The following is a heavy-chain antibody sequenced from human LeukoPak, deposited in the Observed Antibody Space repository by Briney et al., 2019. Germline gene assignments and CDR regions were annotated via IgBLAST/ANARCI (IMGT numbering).Heavy chain of an antibody. Sequence: SETLSLTCTVSGGSISSYYWSWIRQPAGKGLEWIGRIYSSGSTNDNPSLKSRVTMSVDTSKNQFSLKLSSMTAADTAVYYCARGSVLYRSEWYLESWGQGTLVTVSS. CDR3: ARGSVLYRSEWYLES. V-gene: IGHV4-4*07. J-gene: IGHJ4*02. CDR2: IYSSGST. CDR1: GGSISSYY. D-gene: IGHD6-19*01.